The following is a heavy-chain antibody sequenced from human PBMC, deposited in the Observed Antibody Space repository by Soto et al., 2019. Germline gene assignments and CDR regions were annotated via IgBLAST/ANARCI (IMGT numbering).Heavy chain of an antibody. Sequence: QVQLVESGGGVIQPGTSLSLSCGSSGFTFRSFGMYWVRQAPGKGLEWVAVVSYDGNHKYYADSVKGRFTVSRHNAKNMLYLQMNSLRGEDTAVYYCAKDVGQQLVLNYGMDVWGQGTMVTVSS. CDR1: GFTFRSFG. D-gene: IGHD6-13*01. CDR2: VSYDGNHK. V-gene: IGHV3-30*18. CDR3: AKDVGQQLVLNYGMDV. J-gene: IGHJ6*02.